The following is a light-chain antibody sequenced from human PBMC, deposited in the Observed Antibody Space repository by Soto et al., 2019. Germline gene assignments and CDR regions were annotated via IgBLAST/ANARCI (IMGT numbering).Light chain of an antibody. CDR2: KAS. Sequence: DIQMTQSPSTLSASVGDRVTITCRASQSIDGWLAWYQQKPGKAPNLLIYKASSLESGVPSRFSGSGFGTEFTLNISSLQPDDFATYYCQQYNSYTFGGGTKVEIK. CDR3: QQYNSYT. V-gene: IGKV1-5*03. CDR1: QSIDGW. J-gene: IGKJ4*01.